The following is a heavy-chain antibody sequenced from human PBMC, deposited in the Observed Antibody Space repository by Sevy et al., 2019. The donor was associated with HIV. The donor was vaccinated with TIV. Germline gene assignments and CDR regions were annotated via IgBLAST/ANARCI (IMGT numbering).Heavy chain of an antibody. CDR3: ARDRYTDGVCFRSGYFDY. CDR1: GFTFGNHA. J-gene: IGHJ4*01. Sequence: GGSLRLSCAASGFTFGNHAIHWVRQAPGKGLEWVAIISFDGRNEHYADSVKGRFTISRDNSKNTVYLQMTRLRTEDTAVYYCARDRYTDGVCFRSGYFDYWGQGTLVTVSS. D-gene: IGHD2-8*01. CDR2: ISFDGRNE. V-gene: IGHV3-30*04.